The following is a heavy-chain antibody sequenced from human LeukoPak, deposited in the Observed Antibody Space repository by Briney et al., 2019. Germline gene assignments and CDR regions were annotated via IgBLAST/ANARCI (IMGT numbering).Heavy chain of an antibody. V-gene: IGHV3-73*01. CDR2: IRSKAASYAT. D-gene: IGHD3-10*01. J-gene: IGHJ1*01. Sequence: GGSLRLSCAASGFTFSDFTLHWVRQASGKGLEWVGRIRSKAASYATIYAASVKGRFTISRDNSKNTLYLQMNSLRPEDTAVYYCAPELWFGDLPPSFLYWGQGTLVTVSS. CDR1: GFTFSDFT. CDR3: APELWFGDLPPSFLY.